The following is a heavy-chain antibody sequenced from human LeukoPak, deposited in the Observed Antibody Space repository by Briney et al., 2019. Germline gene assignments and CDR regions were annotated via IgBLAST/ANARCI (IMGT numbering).Heavy chain of an antibody. CDR2: INPNSGGT. V-gene: IGHV1-2*02. CDR3: AREGRVDSAVVLFDY. CDR1: GYTFTGYY. J-gene: IGHJ4*02. D-gene: IGHD5-18*01. Sequence: APVKTSCKASGYTFTGYYMHWVRQAPGQGLEWMGWINPNSGGTNYAQKFQGRVTMTRDTSISTAYMELRRLRSDDTAVYYCAREGRVDSAVVLFDYWGQGTLVSVSS.